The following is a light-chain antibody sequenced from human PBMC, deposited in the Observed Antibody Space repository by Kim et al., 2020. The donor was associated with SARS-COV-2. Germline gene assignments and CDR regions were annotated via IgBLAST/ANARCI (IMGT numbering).Light chain of an antibody. V-gene: IGLV1-47*02. CDR1: SSNIGSNY. Sequence: GQRVTISCSRSSSNIGSNYVYCYQQLPGTAPQLLIYSNKQRPSGVPDRFSGSKSGTSASLAISGLRSEDEADYYCAAWDDSLSGWVFGGGTQLTVL. CDR2: SNK. J-gene: IGLJ3*02. CDR3: AAWDDSLSGWV.